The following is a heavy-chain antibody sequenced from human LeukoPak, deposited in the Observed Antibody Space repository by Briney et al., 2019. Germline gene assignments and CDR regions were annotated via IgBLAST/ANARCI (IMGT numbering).Heavy chain of an antibody. CDR3: ASTSGTPGITAIGFDY. J-gene: IGHJ4*02. CDR2: ISAYNGNT. V-gene: IGHV1-18*01. D-gene: IGHD6-13*01. CDR1: GYTFTSYG. Sequence: ASVKVSCKASGYTFTSYGISWVRQAPGQGLEWMGWISAYNGNTNYAQKLQGRVTMTTDTSTSTAYMELRSLRSDDTAVYYCASTSGTPGITAIGFDYWGQGTLVTVSS.